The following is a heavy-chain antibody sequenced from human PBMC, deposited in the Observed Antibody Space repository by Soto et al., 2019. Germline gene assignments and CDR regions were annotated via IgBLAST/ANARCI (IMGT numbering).Heavy chain of an antibody. CDR1: VDSVSSNSAA. CDR3: ARDAVVAATHYYYYGMDV. V-gene: IGHV6-1*01. D-gene: IGHD2-15*01. CDR2: TYYRSKWYN. J-gene: IGHJ6*02. Sequence: SQTLSLTFAISVDSVSSNSAAWNWIRQSPSRGLEWLGRTYYRSKWYNDYAVSVKSRITINPDTSKNQFSLQLNSVTPEDTAVYYCARDAVVAATHYYYYGMDVWGQGTTVTVSS.